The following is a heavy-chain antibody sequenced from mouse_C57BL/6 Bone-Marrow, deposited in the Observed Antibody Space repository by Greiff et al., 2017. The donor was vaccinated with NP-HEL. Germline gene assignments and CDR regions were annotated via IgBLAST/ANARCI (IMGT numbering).Heavy chain of an antibody. CDR3: ARAYDYDYWYFDV. Sequence: EVQRVESGPGLVKPSQSLSLTCSVTGYSIASGYYWNWIRQFPGNKLEWMGYISYDGSNNYNPSLKNRISITRDTSKNQFFLKLNSVTTEDTATYYCARAYDYDYWYFDVWGTGTTVTVSS. D-gene: IGHD2-4*01. CDR1: GYSIASGYY. CDR2: ISYDGSN. V-gene: IGHV3-6*01. J-gene: IGHJ1*03.